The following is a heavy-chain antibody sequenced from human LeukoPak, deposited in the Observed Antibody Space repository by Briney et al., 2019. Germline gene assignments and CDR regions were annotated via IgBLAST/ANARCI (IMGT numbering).Heavy chain of an antibody. V-gene: IGHV3-74*01. CDR2: INGDGSST. Sequence: GGSLRLSCAASGFTFSSHWMHWVRQAPGKGLVWVSRINGDGSSTDYADSVKGRFTISRDNAKNTLYLQMNSLRAEDTAVYYCARGALGAAASYWGQGTLVTVPS. CDR3: ARGALGAAASY. J-gene: IGHJ4*02. D-gene: IGHD6-13*01. CDR1: GFTFSSHW.